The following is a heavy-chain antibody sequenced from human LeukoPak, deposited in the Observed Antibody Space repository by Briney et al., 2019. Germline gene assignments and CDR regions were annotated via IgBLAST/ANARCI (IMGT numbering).Heavy chain of an antibody. J-gene: IGHJ5*02. CDR1: GFTFSSYG. V-gene: IGHV3-30*02. Sequence: PGGSLRLSCAAPGFTFSSYGMHWVGQPPGKGLEWVAFIRYDGSNKYYADSVKGRFTISRDNSKNTLYLQMSSLRAENTAVYYCARGKTSQNIVTRKTYNWFDPWGQGTLVTVSS. CDR3: ARGKTSQNIVTRKTYNWFDP. CDR2: IRYDGSNK. D-gene: IGHD2/OR15-2a*01.